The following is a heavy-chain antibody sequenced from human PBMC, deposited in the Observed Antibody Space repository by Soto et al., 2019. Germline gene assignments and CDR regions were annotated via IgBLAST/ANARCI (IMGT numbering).Heavy chain of an antibody. J-gene: IGHJ4*02. V-gene: IGHV5-51*01. D-gene: IGHD6-13*01. CDR3: ARIYKASSGGPDY. CDR1: GYSFTTYW. CDR2: IYPGDSDT. Sequence: PGESLKISCKASGYSFTTYWIGWVRQMPGKGLEWMGLIYPGDSDTRYSPPFQGQVTISADKSTSTAYLQWSSLKASDTAMYFCARIYKASSGGPDYWGQGSLVTVSS.